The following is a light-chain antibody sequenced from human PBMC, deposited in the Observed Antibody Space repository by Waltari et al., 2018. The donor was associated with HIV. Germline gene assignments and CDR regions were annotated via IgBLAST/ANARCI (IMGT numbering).Light chain of an antibody. CDR1: SSDVGVYNY. Sequence: QSALTQPASVSGSPGQSIAISCTGTSSDVGVYNYVSWYQQHPGKAPNLMIYDVNEWPSGVSNRFSGSKSGNTASLTISGLQAEDEADYYCSSYTSSNTLVFGGGTKLTVL. CDR3: SSYTSSNTLV. CDR2: DVN. J-gene: IGLJ2*01. V-gene: IGLV2-14*01.